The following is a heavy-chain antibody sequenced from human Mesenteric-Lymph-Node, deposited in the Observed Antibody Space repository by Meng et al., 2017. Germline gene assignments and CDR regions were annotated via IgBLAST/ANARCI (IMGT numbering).Heavy chain of an antibody. V-gene: IGHV3-23*01. Sequence: EGWLLVVGGGLVQPGGSLRLSCAVSGFTFSTSGMSWVRQAPGKGLEWVSVFTAGGITYYADSVKGRFTVSRDNSKNMLYLQINTLRAEDTAVYYCAKILSDYWGQGTLVTVSS. CDR3: AKILSDY. J-gene: IGHJ4*02. CDR2: FTAGGIT. D-gene: IGHD2-15*01. CDR1: GFTFSTSG.